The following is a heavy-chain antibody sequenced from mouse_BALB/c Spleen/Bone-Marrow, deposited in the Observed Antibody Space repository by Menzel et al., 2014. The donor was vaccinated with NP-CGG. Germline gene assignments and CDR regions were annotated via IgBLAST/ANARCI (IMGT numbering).Heavy chain of an antibody. CDR2: ISTYYGDA. Sequence: QVQLKESGAELVRPGVSMKISCKGSGYTFTDYAMHWVKQSHAKSLEWIGVISTYYGDASYNQKFKGKATMTVDKSSSTAYMELARLTSEDSAIYYCAREVRDDYAMDYWGQGTSVTVSS. V-gene: IGHV1S137*01. CDR1: GYTFTDYA. D-gene: IGHD2-14*01. J-gene: IGHJ4*01. CDR3: AREVRDDYAMDY.